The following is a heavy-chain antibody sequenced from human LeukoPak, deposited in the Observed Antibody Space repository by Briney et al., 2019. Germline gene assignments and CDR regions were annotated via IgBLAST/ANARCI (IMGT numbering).Heavy chain of an antibody. CDR3: ASRDVVPAANDY. D-gene: IGHD2-2*01. CDR1: GGSFSGYY. V-gene: IGHV4-34*01. CDR2: INHSGST. J-gene: IGHJ4*02. Sequence: SETLSLTCAVYGGSFSGYYWSWIRQPPGKGLEWIGKINHSGSTNYNPSLKSRVTISVDTSKNQFSLKLSSVTAADTAVYYCASRDVVPAANDYWGQGTLVTVSS.